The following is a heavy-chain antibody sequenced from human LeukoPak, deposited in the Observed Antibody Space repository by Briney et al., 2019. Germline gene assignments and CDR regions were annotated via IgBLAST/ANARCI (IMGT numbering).Heavy chain of an antibody. CDR1: GGSISGYY. CDR3: ARGYYTFDY. J-gene: IGHJ4*02. CDR2: INHSGST. D-gene: IGHD1-26*01. Sequence: PSETLSLTCTVSGGSISGYYWSWIRQPPGKGLEWIGEINHSGSTNYNPSLKSRVTISVDTSKNQFSLKLSSVTATDTAVYYCARGYYTFDYWGQGTLVTVSS. V-gene: IGHV4-34*01.